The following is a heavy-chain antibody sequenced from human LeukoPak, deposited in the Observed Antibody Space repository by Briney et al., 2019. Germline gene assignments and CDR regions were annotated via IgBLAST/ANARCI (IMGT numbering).Heavy chain of an antibody. CDR1: GGTIRSTSYY. CDR2: IYYTGSV. Sequence: PSETLSLTCTVSGGTIRSTSYYWGWIRQPPGKGLEWIGSIYYTGSVYYNPSLKSRVTISVDTSRSDFSLKLSSATAADAAVYYCVRHCSTTSCYLYDFWGQGTLVTVSS. CDR3: VRHCSTTSCYLYDF. J-gene: IGHJ4*02. D-gene: IGHD2-2*01. V-gene: IGHV4-39*01.